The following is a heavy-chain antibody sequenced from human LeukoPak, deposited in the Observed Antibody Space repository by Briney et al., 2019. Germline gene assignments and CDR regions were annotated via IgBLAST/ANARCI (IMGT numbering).Heavy chain of an antibody. D-gene: IGHD4-23*01. J-gene: IGHJ4*02. V-gene: IGHV3-11*01. CDR2: ISKSGSTE. Sequence: GGSLTLSCSGSGFSLSDYYINWIRQAPGKGLEWVSQISKSGSTEYYADPVKGRFTISRDNVKNSVSLQMRSLSAEDTAVYYCAREDYGGTNFDYWGQGALVAVSS. CDR3: AREDYGGTNFDY. CDR1: GFSLSDYY.